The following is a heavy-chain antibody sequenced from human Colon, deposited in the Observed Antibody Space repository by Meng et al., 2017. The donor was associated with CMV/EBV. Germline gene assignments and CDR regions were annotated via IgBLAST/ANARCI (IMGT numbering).Heavy chain of an antibody. J-gene: IGHJ4*02. V-gene: IGHV3-30-3*01. CDR2: ISNDGTNR. D-gene: IGHD6-19*01. Sequence: GESLKISCAASQFTFSTYAMHWVRQAPGKGLEWVAVISNDGTNRFYADSVKGRFTISRDNSKSTLYLQMNSLRADDTAVYYCARYRSITESGVGLDSWGQGTLVTVSS. CDR3: ARYRSITESGVGLDS. CDR1: QFTFSTYA.